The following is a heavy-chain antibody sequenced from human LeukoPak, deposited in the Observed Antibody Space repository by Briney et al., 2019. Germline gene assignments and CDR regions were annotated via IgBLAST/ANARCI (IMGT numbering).Heavy chain of an antibody. CDR2: ISYDGSNK. CDR1: GFTFGSYA. Sequence: PGGSLRLSCAASGFTFGSYAMHWVRQAPGKGLEWVAVISYDGSNKYYADSVKGRFIISRDSSKNTLYLQMNSLRAEDTAVYYCARGKYYDSSGYYDPPGAYWGQGTLVTVSS. V-gene: IGHV3-30-3*01. CDR3: ARGKYYDSSGYYDPPGAY. D-gene: IGHD3-22*01. J-gene: IGHJ4*02.